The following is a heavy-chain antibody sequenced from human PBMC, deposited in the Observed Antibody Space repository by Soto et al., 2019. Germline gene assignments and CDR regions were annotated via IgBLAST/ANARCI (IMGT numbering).Heavy chain of an antibody. CDR2: IFPDDSDT. CDR1: GYPFSTYW. J-gene: IGHJ4*02. Sequence: PGESLKISCRGSGYPFSTYWIAWVRQMPGKGLEWMGVIFPDDSDTIYSPAFQGQVTISADKSTNTAYLQWRSLMASDTGIYYCARQGIRRFCSGNNVCRYFFDFWGQGTPVTVSS. CDR3: ARQGIRRFCSGNNVCRYFFDF. V-gene: IGHV5-51*01. D-gene: IGHD2-15*01.